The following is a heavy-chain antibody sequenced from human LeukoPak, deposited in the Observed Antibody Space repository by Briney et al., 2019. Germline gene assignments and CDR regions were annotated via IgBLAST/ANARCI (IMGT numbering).Heavy chain of an antibody. J-gene: IGHJ4*02. Sequence: SVKVSCKASGGTFGSYAISWVRQAPGQGLEWMGGIIPIFGTANYAQKFQGRATITTDESTSTAYMELSSLRSEDTAVYYCAAATRSIDWLLPSVFDYWGQGTLVTVSS. CDR3: AAATRSIDWLLPSVFDY. V-gene: IGHV1-69*05. CDR1: GGTFGSYA. CDR2: IIPIFGTA. D-gene: IGHD3-9*01.